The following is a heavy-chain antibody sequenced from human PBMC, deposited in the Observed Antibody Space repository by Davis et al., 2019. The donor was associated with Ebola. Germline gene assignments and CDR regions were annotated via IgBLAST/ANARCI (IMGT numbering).Heavy chain of an antibody. D-gene: IGHD6-13*01. CDR2: IGTAGDT. Sequence: GESLKISCAASGFTFSSYDMHWVRQATGKGLEWVSAIGTAGDTYYPGSVKGRFTISRENAKNSLYLQMNSLRAGDTAVYYCAREAAAVHFDYWGQGTLVTVSS. V-gene: IGHV3-13*01. CDR1: GFTFSSYD. J-gene: IGHJ4*02. CDR3: AREAAAVHFDY.